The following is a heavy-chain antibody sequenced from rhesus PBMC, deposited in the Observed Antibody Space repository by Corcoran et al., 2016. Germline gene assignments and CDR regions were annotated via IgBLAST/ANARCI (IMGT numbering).Heavy chain of an antibody. CDR3: ARGLFYFDY. CDR1: GGSLKTNH. Sequence: QVQLQESGPGLVKPSETLSLTCAVSGGSLKTNHWTWIRPPPGKGLEWIGYISAIDGSTDHNPSLRSRITISTDTSQNQFSLKLNSLTAADTAVYYCARGLFYFDYWGQGVLVSVSS. V-gene: IGHV4-173*01. CDR2: ISAIDGST. J-gene: IGHJ4*01.